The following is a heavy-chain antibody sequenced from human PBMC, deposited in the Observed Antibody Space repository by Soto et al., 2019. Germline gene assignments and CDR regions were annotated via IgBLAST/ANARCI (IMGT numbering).Heavy chain of an antibody. J-gene: IGHJ3*02. CDR3: ARERRRFSYGREASDI. CDR1: GYTFTDYY. CDR2: INPNSGTT. Sequence: QVQLVQSGAEVKKPGASVKVSCKASGYTFTDYYIHWVRQAPGQGLEWMGWINPNSGTTNYAQKFKGWVTMTRDTSISTAYMELGRLRSDDTAVYYCARERRRFSYGREASDIWGQGTMVTVSS. D-gene: IGHD5-18*01. V-gene: IGHV1-2*04.